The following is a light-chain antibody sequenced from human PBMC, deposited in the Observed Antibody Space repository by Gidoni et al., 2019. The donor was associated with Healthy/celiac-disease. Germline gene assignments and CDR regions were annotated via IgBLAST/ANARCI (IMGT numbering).Light chain of an antibody. V-gene: IGLV2-14*01. J-gene: IGLJ1*01. Sequence: QSALTQPAPVSGAPGQSSTISCTGTSSDVGGYNYVSWYQQHPGQAPKLMIYDVSNRPSGVSHRFSGSKSGNTASLTISGLQAEDEADDYCSSYTSSSTLSVFGTGTKVTVL. CDR3: SSYTSSSTLSV. CDR2: DVS. CDR1: SSDVGGYNY.